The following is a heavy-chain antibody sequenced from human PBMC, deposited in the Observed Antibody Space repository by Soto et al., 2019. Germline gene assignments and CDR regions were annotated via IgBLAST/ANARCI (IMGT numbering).Heavy chain of an antibody. D-gene: IGHD6-19*01. CDR1: GYTFTSYG. CDR3: ARVRGIAVAGARVWFDP. V-gene: IGHV1-18*04. Sequence: QVQLVQSGAEVKKPGASVKVSCKASGYTFTSYGISWVRQAPGQGLEWMGWISAYNGNTNYAQKLQGRVTMTTDTSTSTAYMELRRLSSDDTAVYYCARVRGIAVAGARVWFDPWGQGTLVTVSS. CDR2: ISAYNGNT. J-gene: IGHJ5*02.